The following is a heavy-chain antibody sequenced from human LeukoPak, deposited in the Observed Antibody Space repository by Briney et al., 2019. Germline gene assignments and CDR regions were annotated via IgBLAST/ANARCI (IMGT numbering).Heavy chain of an antibody. CDR3: ARFDGYNSNY. J-gene: IGHJ4*02. V-gene: IGHV1-69*01. D-gene: IGHD5-24*01. Sequence: ASVKVSCKASGGTFSSYAISWVRQAPGQGLEWMGGIIPIFGTANYAQKFQGRVTVTADESTSTAYMELSSLRSEDTAVYYCARFDGYNSNYWGQGTLVIVSS. CDR2: IIPIFGTA. CDR1: GGTFSSYA.